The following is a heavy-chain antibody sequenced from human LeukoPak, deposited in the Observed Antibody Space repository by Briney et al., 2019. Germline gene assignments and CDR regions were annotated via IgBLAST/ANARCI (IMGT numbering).Heavy chain of an antibody. CDR3: VRDGGVSGYDLLDY. D-gene: IGHD5-12*01. Sequence: PGGSLRLSCAASGFTFSNHWMSWVRQAPGKGLEWVAHINQDGSEEHYMDSVEARFIISRDNAKNSLSLQMDSLRAEDTAVYYCVRDGGVSGYDLLDYWGQGTLVTVSS. J-gene: IGHJ4*02. CDR2: INQDGSEE. CDR1: GFTFSNHW. V-gene: IGHV3-7*01.